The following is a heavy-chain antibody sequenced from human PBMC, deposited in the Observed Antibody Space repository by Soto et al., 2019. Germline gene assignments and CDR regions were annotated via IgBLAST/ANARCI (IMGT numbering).Heavy chain of an antibody. D-gene: IGHD1-1*01. J-gene: IGHJ4*02. CDR2: IYYSGST. V-gene: IGHV4-31*03. CDR1: GGSISSGGYY. Sequence: SETLSLTCTVSGGSISSGGYYWSWIRQHPGKGLEWIGYIYYSGSTYYNPSLKSRVTISVDTSKNQFSLKLSSVTAADTAVYYCARDRTTGTTTYFDYWGQGTLVTVSS. CDR3: ARDRTTGTTTYFDY.